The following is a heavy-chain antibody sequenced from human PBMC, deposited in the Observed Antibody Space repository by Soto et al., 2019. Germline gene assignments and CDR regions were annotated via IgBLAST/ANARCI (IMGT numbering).Heavy chain of an antibody. CDR2: INPKTGDT. J-gene: IGHJ4*02. CDR1: GYTFTGYY. V-gene: IGHV1-2*02. CDR3: VTGDHLAL. Sequence: SVKGSCKTSGYTFTGYYLNWVRQAPGRGLEWVGWINPKTGDTNNAQKFQGRVTMTTDTSISTGYMELSGLKSDGSAVYYCVTGDHLALWGQGTTVTAAS.